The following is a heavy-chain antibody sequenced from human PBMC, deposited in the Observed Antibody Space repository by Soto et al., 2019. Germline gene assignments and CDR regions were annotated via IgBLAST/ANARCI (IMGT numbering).Heavy chain of an antibody. CDR2: INHSGST. CDR3: ARDRYWSSTSCYGGAGCDP. CDR1: VGSFSCYY. Sequence: SETLSLTCAVYVGSFSCYYWTWIRQPPEPGLEWIGEINHSGSTNYNPSLKSRVTISVDTSKNQFSLKLTSVTAADTAVYYCARDRYWSSTSCYGGAGCDPWGQGPLVTVSS. J-gene: IGHJ5*02. D-gene: IGHD2-2*01. V-gene: IGHV4-34*01.